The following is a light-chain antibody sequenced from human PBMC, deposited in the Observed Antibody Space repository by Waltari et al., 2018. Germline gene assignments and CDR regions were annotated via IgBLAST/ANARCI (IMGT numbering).Light chain of an antibody. Sequence: QSVLTQPPSLSGAPGQRVTISCAGNSSNIGAGFDVHWYQQFPGSAPRLLISVNNNRPSGVPYRFSASKSVTPASLAVSGLQAQDEADYYCQSYDISLSAYVFGGGTKLTVL. J-gene: IGLJ3*02. CDR2: VNN. V-gene: IGLV1-40*01. CDR1: SSNIGAGFD. CDR3: QSYDISLSAYV.